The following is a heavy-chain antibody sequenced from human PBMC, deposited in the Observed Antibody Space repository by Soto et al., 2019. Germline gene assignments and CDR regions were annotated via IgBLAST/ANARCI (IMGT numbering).Heavy chain of an antibody. J-gene: IGHJ4*02. Sequence: QVHLVQSGAEVKKPGASVKVSCKASGYTFTSYGITWVRQAPGQGLEWMGWISAHNGNTDYAQKLQGRVIVTRDTSTSTAYMELRSLISDATAVYYCARERYGDYWGQGAPVTVSS. CDR1: GYTFTSYG. V-gene: IGHV1-18*01. CDR2: ISAHNGNT. D-gene: IGHD1-1*01. CDR3: ARERYGDY.